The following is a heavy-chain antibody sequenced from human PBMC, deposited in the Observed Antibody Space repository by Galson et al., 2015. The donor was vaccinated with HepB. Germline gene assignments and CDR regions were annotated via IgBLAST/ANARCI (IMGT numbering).Heavy chain of an antibody. Sequence: SLRLSCAASGFIFRGHGMHWVRQAPGKGLEWVAVISYDGSNKNYVDSVKGRFTISRDNSKNTLYLQMNSLRSVDTAVYYCATGFPLAAAGYYFDYWGQGTLVTVSS. CDR2: ISYDGSNK. CDR3: ATGFPLAAAGYYFDY. CDR1: GFIFRGHG. J-gene: IGHJ4*02. D-gene: IGHD6-13*01. V-gene: IGHV3-30*03.